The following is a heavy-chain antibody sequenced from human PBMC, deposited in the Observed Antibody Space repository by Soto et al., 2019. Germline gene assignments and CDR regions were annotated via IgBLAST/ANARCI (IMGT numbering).Heavy chain of an antibody. CDR1: GGSFSGYY. J-gene: IGHJ6*02. CDR2: INHSGST. Sequence: SETLSLTSAVYGGSFSGYYWSGIRQPPGKGLEWIGEINHSGSTNYNPSLKSRVTISVDTSKNQFSLKLGSVTAADTAVYYCARDACSGGSCYSSPKDYYYSYGMDVWGQGTTVTVSS. D-gene: IGHD2-15*01. CDR3: ARDACSGGSCYSSPKDYYYSYGMDV. V-gene: IGHV4-34*01.